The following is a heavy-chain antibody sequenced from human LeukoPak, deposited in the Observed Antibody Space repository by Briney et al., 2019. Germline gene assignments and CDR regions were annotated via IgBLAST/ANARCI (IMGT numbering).Heavy chain of an antibody. V-gene: IGHV3-11*05. CDR1: GFTSNDYY. Sequence: GGSLRLSCAASGFTSNDYYMSWIRQAPGKGLEWLSYINIGSTNTHYADSVKGRFTISRDNAKKSLYLEMNNLRAEDTAVYYCATDGAGFDTWGQGVLVTVSS. CDR2: INIGSTNT. J-gene: IGHJ5*02. CDR3: ATDGAGFDT.